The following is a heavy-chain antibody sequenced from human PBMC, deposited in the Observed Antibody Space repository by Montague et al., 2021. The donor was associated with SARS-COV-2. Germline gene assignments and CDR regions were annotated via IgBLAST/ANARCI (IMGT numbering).Heavy chain of an antibody. V-gene: IGHV4-39*01. D-gene: IGHD4-17*01. J-gene: IGHJ4*02. Sequence: GTQYNPSLKSRVTISVDTSNDQFSLKMNSVTAADTAVYFWARLYGSSFDYWCQGTLVTVSS. CDR2: GT. CDR3: ARLYGSSFDY.